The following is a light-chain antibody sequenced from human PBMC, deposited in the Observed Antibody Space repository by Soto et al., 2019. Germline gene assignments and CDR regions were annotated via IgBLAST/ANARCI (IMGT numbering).Light chain of an antibody. J-gene: IGKJ1*01. V-gene: IGKV3-20*01. CDR2: GAS. CDR1: QSVSSSY. CDR3: QHYGSSTRT. Sequence: EIVLTQPPGTLYLSPGERATLACSASQSVSSSYLAGDQQKPGQAPRLLIDGASSRATCSPDRFSGSGAVTDFTLTSSRLDPEDFAVYYCQHYGSSTRTFGPGTKVDIK.